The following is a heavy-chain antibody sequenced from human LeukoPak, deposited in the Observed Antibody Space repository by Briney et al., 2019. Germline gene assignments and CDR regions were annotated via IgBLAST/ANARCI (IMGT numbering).Heavy chain of an antibody. CDR1: GGTFSSYA. V-gene: IGHV1-69*13. Sequence: SVKVSCKAPGGTFSSYAISWVRQAPGQGLEWMGGIIPIFGTANYAQKFQGRVTITADESTSTAYMELSSLRSEDTAVYYCAIHYYDSSGYSYYFDYWGQGTLVTVSS. CDR3: AIHYYDSSGYSYYFDY. J-gene: IGHJ4*02. CDR2: IIPIFGTA. D-gene: IGHD3-22*01.